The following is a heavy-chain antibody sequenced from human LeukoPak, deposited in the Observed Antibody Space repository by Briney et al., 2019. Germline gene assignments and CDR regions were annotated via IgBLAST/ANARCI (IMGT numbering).Heavy chain of an antibody. CDR3: ARVTYDSSGYYHTYYYYVDV. D-gene: IGHD3-22*01. CDR2: IYSSGST. Sequence: SETLSLTCTVSGGSISGYYLTWIRQPPGKGLEWIGYIYSSGSTKYNPSLKSRVTISVDTSKNQFSLNLSSVTAADAAVYYCARVTYDSSGYYHTYYYYVDVWGNGTTVTVSS. CDR1: GGSISGYY. V-gene: IGHV4-59*01. J-gene: IGHJ6*03.